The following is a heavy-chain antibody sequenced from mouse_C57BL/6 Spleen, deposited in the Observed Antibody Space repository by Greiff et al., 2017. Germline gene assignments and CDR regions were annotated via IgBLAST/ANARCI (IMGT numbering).Heavy chain of an antibody. J-gene: IGHJ2*01. Sequence: QVQLQQPGAELVKPGASVKLSCKASGYTFTSYWMQWVKQRPGQGLEWIGEIDPSDSYTNYNQKLKGKATLTVDTSSSTAYMQLSSLTSEDSAVYYCARSDDGYLYYFDYWGQGTTLTVSS. D-gene: IGHD2-3*01. CDR1: GYTFTSYW. CDR3: ARSDDGYLYYFDY. V-gene: IGHV1-50*01. CDR2: IDPSDSYT.